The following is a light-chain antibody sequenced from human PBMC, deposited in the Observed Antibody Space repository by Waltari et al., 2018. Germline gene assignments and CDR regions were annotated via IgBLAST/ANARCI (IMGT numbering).Light chain of an antibody. Sequence: ENVLTQSPATLSLSPGERATLSCRASQSVSSYLAWYQQKPGQAPRLLIYDASNRATGIPARFSGSGSGTDFTLTISSLEPEDFAVYYCQQRSNWPSMYTFGQGTKLEI. CDR2: DAS. CDR1: QSVSSY. V-gene: IGKV3-11*01. CDR3: QQRSNWPSMYT. J-gene: IGKJ2*01.